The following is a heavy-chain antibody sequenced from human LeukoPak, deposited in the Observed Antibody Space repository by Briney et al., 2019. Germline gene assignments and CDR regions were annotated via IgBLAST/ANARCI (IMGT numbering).Heavy chain of an antibody. Sequence: SGRSLRLSCAASGFTFSSYGMHWVRQAPGKGLEWVAVISYDGSNKYYADSVKGRFTISRDNAKNSLYLQMNSLRAGDTALYYCAKGLLVGATHTPIDYWGQGTLVTVSS. CDR3: AKGLLVGATHTPIDY. CDR2: ISYDGSNK. V-gene: IGHV3-30*18. D-gene: IGHD1-26*01. CDR1: GFTFSSYG. J-gene: IGHJ4*02.